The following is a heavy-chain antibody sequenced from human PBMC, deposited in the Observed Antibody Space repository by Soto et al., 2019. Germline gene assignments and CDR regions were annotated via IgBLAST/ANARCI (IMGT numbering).Heavy chain of an antibody. CDR2: MYHSGDS. J-gene: IGHJ4*02. D-gene: IGHD3-10*01. CDR3: TRASASSMLRGVVTI. Sequence: LTSAVPHDSIDPDTWSCCVRHPTGKGLEWIGEMYHSGDSNFNPSLKSRVTTSVDKSKNQFSMQMASVTAADTALYYCTRASASSMLRGVVTIWGRRT. V-gene: IGHV4-4*02. CDR1: HDSIDPDTW.